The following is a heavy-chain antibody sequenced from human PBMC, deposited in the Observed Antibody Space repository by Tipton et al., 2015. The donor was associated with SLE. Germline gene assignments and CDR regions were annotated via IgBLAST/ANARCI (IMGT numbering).Heavy chain of an antibody. CDR1: GGSISSYY. Sequence: LRLSCTVSGGSISSYYWSWIRQPPGKGLEWIGYIYYSGGTNYNPSLKSRVTISVDTSKNQFSLKLSSVTAADTAVYYCARGGSSSPAPYYYYYMDVWGKGTTVTVSS. V-gene: IGHV4-59*01. CDR3: ARGGSSSPAPYYYYYMDV. CDR2: IYYSGGT. D-gene: IGHD6-13*01. J-gene: IGHJ6*03.